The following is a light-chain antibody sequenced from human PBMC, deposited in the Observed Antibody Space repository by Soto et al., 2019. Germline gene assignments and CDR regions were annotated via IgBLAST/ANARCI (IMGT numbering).Light chain of an antibody. CDR1: QDIATY. CDR2: DAS. CDR3: QQYNSYSYT. V-gene: IGKV1-33*01. J-gene: IGKJ2*01. Sequence: DIQMTQSPSSLSASVGNRVTITCQASQDIATYLNWYQQKPGKAPNLLIYDASNLETGVPSRFSGSGSGTEFTLTISSLQPDDFATYYCQQYNSYSYTFGQGTKLEIK.